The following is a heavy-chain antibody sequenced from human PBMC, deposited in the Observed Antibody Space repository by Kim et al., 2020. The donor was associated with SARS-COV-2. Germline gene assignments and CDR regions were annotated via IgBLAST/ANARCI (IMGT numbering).Heavy chain of an antibody. CDR1: GDSVSSNSAA. J-gene: IGHJ3*02. V-gene: IGHV6-1*01. Sequence: SQTLSLTCAISGDSVSSNSAAWNWIRQSPSRGLEWLGRTYYRSKWYNDYAVSVKSRITINPDTSKNQFSLQLNSLTPEDTAVYYCARAEEQQRGRRGAFDIWGQGTMVTVSS. D-gene: IGHD6-13*01. CDR3: ARAEEQQRGRRGAFDI. CDR2: TYYRSKWYN.